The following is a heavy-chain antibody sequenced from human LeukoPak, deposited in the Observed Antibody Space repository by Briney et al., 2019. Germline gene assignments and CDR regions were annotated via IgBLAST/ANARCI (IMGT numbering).Heavy chain of an antibody. V-gene: IGHV4-59*08. CDR2: IYYSGST. CDR1: GGSISSSY. Sequence: SETLSLTCTVSGGSISSSYWSWMRQPPGKGLEWIGYIYYSGSTNYNPSFKSRVAISVDTSKNQFSLKLSSVTAADTAVYYCATWVIAVAGTFDYWGQGTLVTVST. CDR3: ATWVIAVAGTFDY. J-gene: IGHJ4*02. D-gene: IGHD6-19*01.